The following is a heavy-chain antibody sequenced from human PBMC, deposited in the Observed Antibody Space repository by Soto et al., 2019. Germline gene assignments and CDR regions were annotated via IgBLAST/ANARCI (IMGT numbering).Heavy chain of an antibody. J-gene: IGHJ5*02. CDR3: ARQASGYYYGWFDP. Sequence: SETLSLTCNVSGGSISNSNYYWAWIRQSPGKGLEWIGTIFYSGGTFYTPSLKSRVTMSVDTSNNQFSLKLSSVTAADTAVYYCARQASGYYYGWFDPWGQGTLVTV. CDR1: GGSISNSNYY. V-gene: IGHV4-39*01. CDR2: IFYSGGT. D-gene: IGHD3-22*01.